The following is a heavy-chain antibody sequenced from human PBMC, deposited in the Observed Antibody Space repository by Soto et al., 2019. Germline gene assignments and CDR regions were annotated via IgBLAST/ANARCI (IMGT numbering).Heavy chain of an antibody. CDR1: GYTFTGYY. CDR2: ISGGST. D-gene: IGHD4-4*01. J-gene: IGHJ4*02. CDR3: ARNLIYSNYFDY. V-gene: IGHV3-66*01. Sequence: SCKASGYTFTGYYMHWVRQAPGQGLEWMGWISGGSTYYADSVKGRFTISRDNSKNTLYLQMNSLRAEDTAVYYCARNLIYSNYFDYWGQGTLVTVSS.